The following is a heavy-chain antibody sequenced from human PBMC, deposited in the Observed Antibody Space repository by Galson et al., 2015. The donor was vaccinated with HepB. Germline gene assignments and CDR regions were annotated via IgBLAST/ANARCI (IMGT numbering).Heavy chain of an antibody. Sequence: SVKVSCKASGYTFTGYYMHWVRQAPGQGLEWMGRINPNSGGTNYAQKFQGGVTMTRDTSISTAYMELSRLRSDDTAVYYCARDDGDDYGDYEGYWGQGTLVTVSS. CDR3: ARDDGDDYGDYEGY. V-gene: IGHV1-2*06. CDR2: INPNSGGT. CDR1: GYTFTGYY. J-gene: IGHJ4*02. D-gene: IGHD4-17*01.